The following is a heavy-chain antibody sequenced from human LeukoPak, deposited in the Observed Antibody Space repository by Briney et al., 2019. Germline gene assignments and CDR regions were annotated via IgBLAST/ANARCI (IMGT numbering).Heavy chain of an antibody. CDR1: GYTFTVYY. V-gene: IGHV1-2*02. Sequence: GASVKLSCKASGYTFTVYYMHWVRQAPGQGLEWMGLINPNSGGTNYSQKFQGGVTMTRNNSISTAYMELSSLGSEDTAVYYCARGLRGGIAAAGSDPYYYYYMDVWGKGTTVTVSS. CDR2: INPNSGGT. CDR3: ARGLRGGIAAAGSDPYYYYYMDV. D-gene: IGHD6-13*01. J-gene: IGHJ6*03.